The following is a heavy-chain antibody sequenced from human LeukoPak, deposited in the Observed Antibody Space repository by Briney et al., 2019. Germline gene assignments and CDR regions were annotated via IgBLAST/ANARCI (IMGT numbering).Heavy chain of an antibody. Sequence: GASVKVSCKASGYTFTSYDINWVRQATGQGLEWRGWMNPNSGNTGYAQKFQGRVTMTRNTSISTAYMQLSSLRSEDTAVYYCARVSGRADAFDIWGQGTMVTVSS. CDR1: GYTFTSYD. J-gene: IGHJ3*02. V-gene: IGHV1-8*01. D-gene: IGHD6-25*01. CDR2: MNPNSGNT. CDR3: ARVSGRADAFDI.